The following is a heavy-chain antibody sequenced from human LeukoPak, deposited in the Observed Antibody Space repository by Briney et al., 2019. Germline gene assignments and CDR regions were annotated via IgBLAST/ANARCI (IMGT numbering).Heavy chain of an antibody. Sequence: GGSLRLSCAASGFTIGRYWMHWVRQAPGKGPVWVSRSEGDDSTTTYADSVKGRFTVSRDTAKNTLYLQMNSLRVEDTAVYYCAKLDWLDPWGQGTLVTVSP. CDR3: AKLDWLDP. V-gene: IGHV3-74*03. J-gene: IGHJ5*02. CDR1: GFTIGRYW. CDR2: SEGDDSTT.